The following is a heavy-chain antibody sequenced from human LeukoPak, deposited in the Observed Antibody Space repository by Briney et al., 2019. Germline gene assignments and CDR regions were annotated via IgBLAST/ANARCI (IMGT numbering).Heavy chain of an antibody. V-gene: IGHV1-18*01. CDR2: ISAYNGNT. CDR3: ARWSRYSNSSRWFDP. J-gene: IGHJ5*02. D-gene: IGHD6-6*01. Sequence: ASVKVSCKASGYTFTSYGISWVRQAPGQGLEWMGWISAYNGNTNYAHKLQGRVTMTTDTSTSTAYMELRSLRSDDTAVYYCARWSRYSNSSRWFDPWGQGTLVTVSS. CDR1: GYTFTSYG.